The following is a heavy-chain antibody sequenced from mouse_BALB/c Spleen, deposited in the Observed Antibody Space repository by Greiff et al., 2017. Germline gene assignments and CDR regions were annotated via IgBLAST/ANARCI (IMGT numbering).Heavy chain of an antibody. J-gene: IGHJ3*01. Sequence: EVKVVESGGGLVQPGGSLKLSCAASGFTFSSYGMSWVRQTPDKRLELVATINSNGGSTYYPDSVKGRFTISRDNAKNTLYLQMSSLKSEDTAMYYCAREGYYDSWFANWGQGTLVTVSA. V-gene: IGHV5-6-3*01. CDR1: GFTFSSYG. CDR2: INSNGGST. D-gene: IGHD2-4*01. CDR3: AREGYYDSWFAN.